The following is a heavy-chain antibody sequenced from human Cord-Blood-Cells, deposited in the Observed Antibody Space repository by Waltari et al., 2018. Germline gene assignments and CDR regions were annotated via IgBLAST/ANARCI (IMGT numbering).Heavy chain of an antibody. CDR1: GSTPTALS. Sequence: QVQLVQSGAEVKKPGASVKVSCQVSGSTPTALSITWDRQAPGKGLEWMGCFDPEEGETIYAKNFQGRVTMTEDTSTDTAYMERSSLRSEDTAVYSCATPGWGKAFDIWGQGTMVTVSS. CDR3: ATPGWGKAFDI. D-gene: IGHD3-16*01. CDR2: FDPEEGET. J-gene: IGHJ3*02. V-gene: IGHV1-24*01.